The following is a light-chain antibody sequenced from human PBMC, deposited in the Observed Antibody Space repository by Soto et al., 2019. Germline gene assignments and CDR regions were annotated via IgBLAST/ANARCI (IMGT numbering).Light chain of an antibody. V-gene: IGKV1-5*03. CDR2: KAS. CDR3: QQYNNWPPWT. CDR1: QTISSW. J-gene: IGKJ1*01. Sequence: DIQMTQSPSTLSASLGDRVTITCRASQTISSWLAWYQQKPGKAPKLLIYKASTLKSGVPSRFSGSGSGTEFTLTISSLQSEDFAVYYCQQYNNWPPWTFGQGTKVDIK.